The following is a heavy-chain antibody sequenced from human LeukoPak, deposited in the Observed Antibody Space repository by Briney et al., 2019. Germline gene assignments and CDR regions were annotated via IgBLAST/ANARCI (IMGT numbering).Heavy chain of an antibody. V-gene: IGHV4-34*01. D-gene: IGHD3-3*01. Sequence: SETLSLTCAVYGGSVSGYYWSWIRQPPGKGPEWIGEINHSGSTNYNPSLKSRVTISVDTSKNQFSLKLSSVTAADTAVYYCARGLTKPGSYDFWSGDRDWFDPWGQGTLVTVSS. CDR3: ARGLTKPGSYDFWSGDRDWFDP. J-gene: IGHJ5*02. CDR2: INHSGST. CDR1: GGSVSGYY.